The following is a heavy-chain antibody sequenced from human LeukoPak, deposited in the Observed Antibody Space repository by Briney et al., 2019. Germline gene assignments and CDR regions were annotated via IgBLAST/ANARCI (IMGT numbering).Heavy chain of an antibody. CDR1: GFTFSSYA. D-gene: IGHD4-17*01. Sequence: GGSLRLSCAASGFTFSSYAMSWVRQAPGKGLEWVSAISGSGGSTYYADSVKGRFTISRDNSKNTLYLQMNSLRAEDTAVYYCAKGPFDSTVNNWFDPWGQGTLATVSS. CDR2: ISGSGGST. J-gene: IGHJ5*02. CDR3: AKGPFDSTVNNWFDP. V-gene: IGHV3-23*01.